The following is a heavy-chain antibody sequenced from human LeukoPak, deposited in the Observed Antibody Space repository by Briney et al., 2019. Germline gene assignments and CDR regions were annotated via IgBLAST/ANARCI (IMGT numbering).Heavy chain of an antibody. CDR3: ARFGDYYDILTGVKYYFDY. CDR1: GGSFSGYY. J-gene: IGHJ4*02. D-gene: IGHD3-9*01. V-gene: IGHV4-34*01. Sequence: SETLSLTCAVYGGSFSGYYWSWIRQPPGKGLEWIGEINHSGSTNYNPSLKSRVTISVDTSKNQFSLKLSSVTAADTAVYYCARFGDYYDILTGVKYYFDYWGQGTLVTVSS. CDR2: INHSGST.